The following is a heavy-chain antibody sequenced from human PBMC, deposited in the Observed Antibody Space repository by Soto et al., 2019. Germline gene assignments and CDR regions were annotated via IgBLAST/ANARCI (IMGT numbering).Heavy chain of an antibody. CDR2: IYYSGST. Sequence: SETLSLTCTVSGGSISSSSYYWGWIRQPPGKGLEWIGSIYYSGSTYYNPSLKSRVTISVDTSKNQFSLKLSSVTAADTAVYYCARRTESYDILFVYYPDQNIYFDYWCQAILVSVS. CDR3: ARRTESYDILFVYYPDQNIYFDY. CDR1: GGSISSSSYY. V-gene: IGHV4-39*01. D-gene: IGHD3-9*01. J-gene: IGHJ4*02.